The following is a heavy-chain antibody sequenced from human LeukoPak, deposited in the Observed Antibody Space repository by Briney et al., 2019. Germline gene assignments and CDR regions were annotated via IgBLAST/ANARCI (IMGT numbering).Heavy chain of an antibody. CDR2: IIPIFGTA. V-gene: IGHV1-69*06. Sequence: GASVKVSCKAPGGTFSSYAISWVRQAPGQGLEWMGGIIPIFGTANYAQKFQGRVTITADKSTSTAYMELSSLRSEDTAVYYCARDRRNYYGSGSYLAWFDPWGQGTLVTVSS. J-gene: IGHJ5*02. D-gene: IGHD3-10*01. CDR3: ARDRRNYYGSGSYLAWFDP. CDR1: GGTFSSYA.